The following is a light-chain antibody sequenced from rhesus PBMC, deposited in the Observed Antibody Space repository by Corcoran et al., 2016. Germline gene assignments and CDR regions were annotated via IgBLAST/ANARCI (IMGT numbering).Light chain of an antibody. J-gene: IGKJ1*01. CDR1: QGITNA. Sequence: DIQMTQSPSSLSASVGDRVTITCRASQGITNALAWYQQTPGETPKLLIYEASSLQSGIPSRFSGSGSGTEFPLTISSLQSEDFATYDCQQYYSTPWTFGQGTKVEIK. V-gene: IGKV1-33*02. CDR2: EAS. CDR3: QQYYSTPWT.